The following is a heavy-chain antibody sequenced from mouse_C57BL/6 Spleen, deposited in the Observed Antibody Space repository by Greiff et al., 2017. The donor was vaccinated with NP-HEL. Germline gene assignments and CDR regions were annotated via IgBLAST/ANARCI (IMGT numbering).Heavy chain of an antibody. Sequence: VQLQQSGPGLVKPSQSLSLTCSVTGYSITSGYYWNWIRQFPGNKLEWMGYISYDGSNNYNPSLKNRISITRDTSKNQFFLKLNSVTTEDTATYYCARGTGYLDYWGQGTTLTVSS. CDR3: ARGTGYLDY. J-gene: IGHJ2*01. CDR1: GYSITSGYY. V-gene: IGHV3-6*01. CDR2: ISYDGSN. D-gene: IGHD4-1*01.